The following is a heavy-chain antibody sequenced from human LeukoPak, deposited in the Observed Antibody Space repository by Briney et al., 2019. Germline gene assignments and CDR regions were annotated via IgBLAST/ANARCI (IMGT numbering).Heavy chain of an antibody. V-gene: IGHV3-23*01. CDR1: GFTFSSYA. J-gene: IGHJ4*02. CDR3: AKLHIVVVPAAPSGY. Sequence: GGSLRLSCAASGFTFSSYAMSWVRQAPGKGLEWVSAISGSGGSTYYADSVKGQFTISRDNSKNTLYLQMNSLRAEDTAVYYCAKLHIVVVPAAPSGYWGQGTLVTVSS. D-gene: IGHD2-2*01. CDR2: ISGSGGST.